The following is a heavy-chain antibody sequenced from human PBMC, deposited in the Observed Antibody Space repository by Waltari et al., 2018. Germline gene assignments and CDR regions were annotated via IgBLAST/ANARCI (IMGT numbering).Heavy chain of an antibody. D-gene: IGHD6-19*01. CDR1: GGSFSGYY. CDR3: ASEMYSSGWSPRPDRLQH. J-gene: IGHJ1*01. CDR2: INHSGRP. Sequence: QVQLQQWGAGLLKPSETLSLTCAVYGGSFSGYYWSWIRQPPGKGLEWIGEINHSGRPNYNPPLKSRVTISVDTSKNQFSLKLSSVTAADTAVYYCASEMYSSGWSPRPDRLQHWGQGTLVTVSS. V-gene: IGHV4-34*01.